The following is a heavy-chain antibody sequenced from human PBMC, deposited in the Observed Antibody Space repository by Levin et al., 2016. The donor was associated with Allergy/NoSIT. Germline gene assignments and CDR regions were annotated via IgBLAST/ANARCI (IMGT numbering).Heavy chain of an antibody. CDR1: GFTFSSYS. J-gene: IGHJ4*02. Sequence: GESLKISCAASGFTFSSYSMNWVRQAPGKGLEWVSYISSSSSTIYYADSVKGRFTISRDNAKNSLYLQMNSLRDEDTAVYYCARDGYYYDSSGYSHFDYWGQGTLVTVSS. CDR3: ARDGYYYDSSGYSHFDY. CDR2: ISSSSSTI. V-gene: IGHV3-48*02. D-gene: IGHD3-22*01.